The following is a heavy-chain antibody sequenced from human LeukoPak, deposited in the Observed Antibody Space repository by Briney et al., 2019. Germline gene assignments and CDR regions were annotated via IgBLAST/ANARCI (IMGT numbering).Heavy chain of an antibody. J-gene: IGHJ4*02. V-gene: IGHV1-2*02. CDR1: GYTFTGYY. CDR3: ARDVGAIPPDGDY. CDR2: INPNSGGT. Sequence: ASVTVSCKASGYTFTGYYMHWVRQAPGQGLEWMGWINPNSGGTNYAQKFQGRVTMTRDTSISTAYMELSRLRSDDTAVYYCARDVGAIPPDGDYWGQGTLVTVSS. D-gene: IGHD1-26*01.